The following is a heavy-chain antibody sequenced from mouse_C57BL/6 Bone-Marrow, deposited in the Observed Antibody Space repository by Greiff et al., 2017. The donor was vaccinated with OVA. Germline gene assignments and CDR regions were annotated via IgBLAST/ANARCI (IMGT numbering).Heavy chain of an antibody. CDR2: IYPGSGST. V-gene: IGHV1-55*01. D-gene: IGHD1-1*02. Sequence: QVQLKQPGAELVKPGASVKMSCKASGYTFTSYWITWVKQRPGQGLEWIGDIYPGSGSTNYNEKFKSKATLTVDTSSSTAYMQLSSLTSEDSAVYYCARRGYYLGRFAYWGQGTLVTVSA. CDR1: GYTFTSYW. J-gene: IGHJ3*01. CDR3: ARRGYYLGRFAY.